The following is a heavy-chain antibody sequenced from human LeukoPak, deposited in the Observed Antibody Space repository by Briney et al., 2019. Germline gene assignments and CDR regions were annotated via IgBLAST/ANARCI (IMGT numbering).Heavy chain of an antibody. D-gene: IGHD2-15*01. CDR2: ISNSRSYI. J-gene: IGHJ4*02. CDR3: ARGPTLYYFDY. Sequence: GGSLRLSCAASGFTFSSYSMNWVRQAPGKGLEWVSSISNSRSYIYYADSVKGRFTTSRDNAKNSLYLQMNSLRVEDTAVYYCARGPTLYYFDYWGQGTLVTVSS. V-gene: IGHV3-21*01. CDR1: GFTFSSYS.